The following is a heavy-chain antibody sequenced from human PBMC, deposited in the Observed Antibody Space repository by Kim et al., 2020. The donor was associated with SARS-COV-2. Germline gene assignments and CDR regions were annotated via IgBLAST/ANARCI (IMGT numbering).Heavy chain of an antibody. Sequence: GWSLRLSCAASGFTFSSYWMSWVRQAPGKGLEWVANIKQDGSEKHYVDSVKGRFTISRDNAKNSLYLQMNSLRAEDTAVYYCARDEPLTYSSSWYGTDYWGQGTLVTVSS. CDR2: IKQDGSEK. V-gene: IGHV3-7*01. CDR3: ARDEPLTYSSSWYGTDY. D-gene: IGHD6-13*01. CDR1: GFTFSSYW. J-gene: IGHJ4*02.